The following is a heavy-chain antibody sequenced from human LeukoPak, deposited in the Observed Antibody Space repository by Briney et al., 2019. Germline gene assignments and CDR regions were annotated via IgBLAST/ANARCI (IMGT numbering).Heavy chain of an antibody. CDR3: ARDQGHILTGHDY. J-gene: IGHJ4*02. D-gene: IGHD3-9*01. V-gene: IGHV3-21*01. CDR2: ISSSSSYI. Sequence: PGGSLRLSCAASGFTFSSYSMSWVRQAPGKGLEWVSSISSSSSYIYYAYSVKGRFTISRDNAKNSLSLQMNSLRAEDTAVYYCARDQGHILTGHDYWGQGTLVTVSS. CDR1: GFTFSSYS.